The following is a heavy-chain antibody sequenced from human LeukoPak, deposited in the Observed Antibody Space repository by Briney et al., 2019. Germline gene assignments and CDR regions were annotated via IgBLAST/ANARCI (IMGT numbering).Heavy chain of an antibody. J-gene: IGHJ4*02. CDR2: INQGGSVK. V-gene: IGHV3-7*01. CDR1: GFTFRSYW. CDR3: ARVGYSGWNLEY. Sequence: QPGGSLRLSCAASGFTFRSYWMSSVRQAPGKGLEWVANINQGGSVKYYVDSVKGRFTISRDDAKNSLYVQMNSLRDEDTAVYYCARVGYSGWNLEYWGQGTLVTVSS. D-gene: IGHD5-12*01.